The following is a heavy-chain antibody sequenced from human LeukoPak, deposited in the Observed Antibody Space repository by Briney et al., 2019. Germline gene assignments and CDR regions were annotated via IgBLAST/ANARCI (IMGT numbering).Heavy chain of an antibody. CDR1: GGSISSYY. V-gene: IGHV4-59*01. CDR3: ARDHPRITIFGVDGNGAFDI. CDR2: IYYSGST. J-gene: IGHJ3*02. D-gene: IGHD3-3*01. Sequence: SETLSLTCTVSGGSISSYYWSWIRQPPGKGLEWIGYIYYSGSTNYNPSLKSRVTISVDTSKNQFSLKLSSVTAADTAVYYCARDHPRITIFGVDGNGAFDIWGQGTMVTVSS.